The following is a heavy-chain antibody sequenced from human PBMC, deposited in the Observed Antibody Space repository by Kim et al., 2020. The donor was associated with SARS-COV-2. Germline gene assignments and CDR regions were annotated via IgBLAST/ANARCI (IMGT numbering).Heavy chain of an antibody. CDR3: ARDWGEGVGATVHYYYYYGMDV. J-gene: IGHJ6*02. CDR2: IYHSGST. Sequence: SETLSLTCAVSGGSISSSNWWSWVRQPPGKGLEWIGEIYHSGSTNYNPSLKSRVTISVDKSKNQFSLKLSSVTAADTAVYYCARDWGEGVGATVHYYYYYGMDVWGQGTTVTVSS. D-gene: IGHD1-26*01. CDR1: GGSISSSNW. V-gene: IGHV4-4*02.